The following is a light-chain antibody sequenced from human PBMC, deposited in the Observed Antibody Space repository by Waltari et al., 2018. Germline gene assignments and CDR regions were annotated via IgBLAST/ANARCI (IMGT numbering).Light chain of an antibody. V-gene: IGKV3-20*01. CDR1: QSVSSSY. CDR3: QQYGSSPFT. J-gene: IGKJ3*01. CDR2: GAS. Sequence: EIVLTQSPGTLSLSPGERATLSCRASQSVSSSYLAWYQQRPGQAPRRLIYGASSRDTGIPDRFSGSGSGTDFTVTISRLEPEDFAVYYCQQYGSSPFTFGPGTKVDIK.